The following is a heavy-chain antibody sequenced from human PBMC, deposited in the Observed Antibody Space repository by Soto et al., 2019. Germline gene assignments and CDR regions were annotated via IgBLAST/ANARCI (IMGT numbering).Heavy chain of an antibody. D-gene: IGHD5-12*01. CDR3: GRGRSGEIVIFY. V-gene: IGHV1-2*02. CDR1: GYTFSGYY. Sequence: QVQLVQSGAEVKESGASVKVSCKASGYTFSGYYIHWVRQAPGQAPEWVGEIGPKRGDTRYAQKFQGRVTMTKATSITTVYMELRTLSPDDTAVYFCGRGRSGEIVIFYWGQGTLVTVHS. CDR2: IGPKRGDT. J-gene: IGHJ4*02.